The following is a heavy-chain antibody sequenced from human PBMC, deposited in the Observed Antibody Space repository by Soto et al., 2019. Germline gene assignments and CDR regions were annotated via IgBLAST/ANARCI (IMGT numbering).Heavy chain of an antibody. CDR2: ISAYNGNT. V-gene: IGHV1-18*01. J-gene: IGHJ3*02. D-gene: IGHD3-3*01. CDR1: GYTFTSYG. CDR3: ATDLSFGTGSHDAFDI. Sequence: ASVKVSCKASGYTFTSYGISWVRQAPGQGLEWMGCISAYNGNTNYAQKIQGRVTMTTDTSTDTAYMELSSLRSEDTAVYYCATDLSFGTGSHDAFDIWGQGTMVTVSS.